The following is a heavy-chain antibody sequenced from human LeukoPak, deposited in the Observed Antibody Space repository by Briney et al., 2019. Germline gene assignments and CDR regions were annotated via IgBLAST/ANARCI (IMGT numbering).Heavy chain of an antibody. Sequence: GGSLRLSCAASEFTFSDYYMSWIRQAPGKGLEWVSYISSSSSTIYYADSVKGRFTISRDNAKNSLYLQMNSLRAEDTAVYYCARDRTILTGYYKGGDAFDIWGQGTMATVSS. D-gene: IGHD3-9*01. CDR2: ISSSSSTI. V-gene: IGHV3-11*04. CDR1: EFTFSDYY. CDR3: ARDRTILTGYYKGGDAFDI. J-gene: IGHJ3*02.